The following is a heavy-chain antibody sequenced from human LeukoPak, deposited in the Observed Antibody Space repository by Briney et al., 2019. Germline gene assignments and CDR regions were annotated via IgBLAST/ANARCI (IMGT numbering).Heavy chain of an antibody. J-gene: IGHJ3*02. CDR3: AKASVLLWFGEPHAFDI. D-gene: IGHD3-10*01. CDR2: ISWNSGSI. CDR1: GFTFDDYA. Sequence: SLRLSCAASGFTFDDYAMHWVRQAPGKGLEWVSGISWNSGSIGYADSVKGRFTISRDKAKNSLYLQMNSLRAEDTALYYCAKASVLLWFGEPHAFDIWGQGQWSPSLQ. V-gene: IGHV3-9*01.